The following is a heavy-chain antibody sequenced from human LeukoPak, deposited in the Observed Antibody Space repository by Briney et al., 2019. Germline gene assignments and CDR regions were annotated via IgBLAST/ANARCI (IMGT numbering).Heavy chain of an antibody. CDR2: INPNSGDT. CDR3: ARVRYRLAETYIDY. D-gene: IGHD3-16*01. Sequence: ASVKVSCKASGYTFTRYVISWVRQAPGQGLEWMGWINPNSGDTNYAQKFQGRVTMTRDTSISTAYMELSRLRSDDTAVYYCARVRYRLAETYIDYWGQGTLVTVSS. CDR1: GYTFTRYV. J-gene: IGHJ4*02. V-gene: IGHV1-2*02.